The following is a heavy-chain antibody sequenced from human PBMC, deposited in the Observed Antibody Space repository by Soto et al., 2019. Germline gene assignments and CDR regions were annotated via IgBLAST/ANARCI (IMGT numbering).Heavy chain of an antibody. CDR1: GFTFSSYG. CDR2: IWYDGSNK. CDR3: ARAIYCGGDCYSSSSLDI. J-gene: IGHJ3*02. V-gene: IGHV3-33*01. D-gene: IGHD2-21*02. Sequence: GGSLRLSCAASGFTFSSYGMHWVRQAPGKGLEWVAVIWYDGSNKYYADSVKGRFTISRDNSKNTLYLQMNSLRAEDTAVYYCARAIYCGGDCYSSSSLDIWGQGTMVTVSS.